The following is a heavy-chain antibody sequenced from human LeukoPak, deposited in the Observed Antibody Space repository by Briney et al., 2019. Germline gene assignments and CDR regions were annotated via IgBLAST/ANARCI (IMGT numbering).Heavy chain of an antibody. D-gene: IGHD2-2*01. CDR2: ISYDGSNK. CDR3: ARFYCSSTSCDVPFDY. CDR1: GFTFSSYA. V-gene: IGHV3-30-3*01. Sequence: PGGSLRLSCAASGFTFSSYAMHWVRQAPGKGLEWVAVISYDGSNKYYADSVKGRFTISRDNSKNTLYLQMSSLRAEDTAVYYCARFYCSSTSCDVPFDYWGQGTLVTVSS. J-gene: IGHJ4*02.